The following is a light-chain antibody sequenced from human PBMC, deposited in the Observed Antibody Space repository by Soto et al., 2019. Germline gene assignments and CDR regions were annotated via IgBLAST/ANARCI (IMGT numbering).Light chain of an antibody. Sequence: DIQMTQSPSSLSASVGDRVTITCRASQSISSYLTWYQQKPGKAPKLLIYAASSLQSGVPSRFSGSGSGTDVTLTMSSLQPQDFGTYYCQQSYSTPFTFGPGTKVHIK. CDR1: QSISSY. CDR3: QQSYSTPFT. J-gene: IGKJ3*01. V-gene: IGKV1-39*01. CDR2: AAS.